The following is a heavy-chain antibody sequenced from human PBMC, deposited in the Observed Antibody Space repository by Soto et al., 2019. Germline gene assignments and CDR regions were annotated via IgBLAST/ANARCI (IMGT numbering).Heavy chain of an antibody. CDR2: ISAYNGNT. Sequence: QIQLVQSGAEVKKPGASVKVTCKASGYTFTSYGISWVRQAPGQGLEWMGWISAYNGNTNYAQKLQGRVTMTTDTSTSTAYMELRSLRSDDTAVYYCARGWLVVPQNYYYGMDVWGLGTTVTVSS. V-gene: IGHV1-18*01. CDR3: ARGWLVVPQNYYYGMDV. J-gene: IGHJ6*02. CDR1: GYTFTSYG. D-gene: IGHD6-19*01.